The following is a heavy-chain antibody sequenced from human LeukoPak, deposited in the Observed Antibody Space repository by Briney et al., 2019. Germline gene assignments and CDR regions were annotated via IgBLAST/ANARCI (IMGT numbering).Heavy chain of an antibody. D-gene: IGHD2-15*01. CDR3: ARHREGSTPWVFDS. J-gene: IGHJ4*02. CDR1: GYSISSGYY. V-gene: IGHV4-38-2*01. Sequence: SETLSLTCAVSGYSISSGYYWTVIRQPPGRGLERIASMYHSGTTYYNPSLKSRVTISIDTSKNQFSLSLSSVTAADTAFYYCARHREGSTPWVFDSWGQGTLVTVSA. CDR2: MYHSGTT.